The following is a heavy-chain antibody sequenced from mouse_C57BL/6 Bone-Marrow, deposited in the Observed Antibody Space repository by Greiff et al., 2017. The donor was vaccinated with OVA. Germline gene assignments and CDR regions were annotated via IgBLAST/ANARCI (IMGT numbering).Heavy chain of an antibody. CDR2: ISSGGSYT. CDR1: GFTFSSYG. CDR3: ARHERYYFDY. J-gene: IGHJ2*01. Sequence: DVKLVESGGDLVKPGGSLKLSCAASGFTFSSYGMSWVRQTPDKRLEWVATISSGGSYTYYPDSVKGRFTISRDNAKNTLYLQMSSLKSEDTAMYYCARHERYYFDYWGQGTTLTVSS. V-gene: IGHV5-6*02.